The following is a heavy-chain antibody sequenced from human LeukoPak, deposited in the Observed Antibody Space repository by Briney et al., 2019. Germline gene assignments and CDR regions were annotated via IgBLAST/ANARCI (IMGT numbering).Heavy chain of an antibody. V-gene: IGHV1-69*01. D-gene: IGHD6-13*01. Sequence: SVKVSCKASGGTFSSYAISWVRQAPGQGLEWMGGIIPIFGTANYAQKFQGRVTITADESTSTAYMELSSLRSENTAVYYCARARAAAGTEFDYWGQGTLVTVSS. CDR2: IIPIFGTA. J-gene: IGHJ4*02. CDR1: GGTFSSYA. CDR3: ARARAAAGTEFDY.